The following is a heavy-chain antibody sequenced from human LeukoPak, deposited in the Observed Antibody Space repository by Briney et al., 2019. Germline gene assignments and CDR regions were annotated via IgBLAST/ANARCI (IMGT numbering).Heavy chain of an antibody. D-gene: IGHD3-16*02. CDR3: ARYIWGSYPTFEDY. J-gene: IGHJ4*02. V-gene: IGHV4-59*01. CDR1: GGSIDNYY. CDR2: ISYSGST. Sequence: PSETLSLTCTVSGGSIDNYYWSWIRQPPGKGLEWIGYISYSGSTNYNPSLKSRVTISVDTSKNQFSLKLNSVTAADTAVYYCARYIWGSYPTFEDYWGQGSLVAVSS.